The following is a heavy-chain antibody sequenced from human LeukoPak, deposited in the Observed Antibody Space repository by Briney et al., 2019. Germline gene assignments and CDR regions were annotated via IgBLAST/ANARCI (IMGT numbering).Heavy chain of an antibody. J-gene: IGHJ4*02. Sequence: PGGSLRLSCAASGFTVSNTWMNWVRQAPGKGLEWVGRSKRKIDGGTTEYAATVKGRFTISRDDSKNTLYLQMNSLRAEDTAVYYCASSTITATLDYWGQGTLVTVSS. V-gene: IGHV3-15*01. CDR1: GFTVSNTW. D-gene: IGHD5-24*01. CDR3: ASSTITATLDY. CDR2: SKRKIDGGTT.